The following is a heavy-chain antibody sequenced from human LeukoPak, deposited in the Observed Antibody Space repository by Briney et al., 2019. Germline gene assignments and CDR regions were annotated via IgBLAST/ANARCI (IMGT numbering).Heavy chain of an antibody. CDR1: GFTFSTYS. Sequence: GGSLRLSCAASGFTFSTYSMNWVRQAPGTGLEWVSSITSSSSHVYYADSVKGRFTISRDNAKNSLYLQMNSLRAEDTAMYYCARDCSGGSCYRPYYYYGMDVWGQGTTVTVSS. CDR2: ITSSSSHV. V-gene: IGHV3-21*01. CDR3: ARDCSGGSCYRPYYYYGMDV. D-gene: IGHD2-15*01. J-gene: IGHJ6*02.